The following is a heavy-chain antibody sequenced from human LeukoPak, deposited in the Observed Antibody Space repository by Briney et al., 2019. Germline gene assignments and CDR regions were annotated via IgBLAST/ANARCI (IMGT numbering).Heavy chain of an antibody. D-gene: IGHD3-16*02. J-gene: IGHJ4*02. V-gene: IGHV4-30-4*08. CDR1: GGSVSSGGYY. Sequence: SETLSLTCTVSGGSVSSGGYYWSWIRQPPGKGLEWIGYIYYSGSTYYNPSLKSRVTISVYTAKNQFSLKLSSVTAADTAWYYCARAPGYDYVWGSYRYTDYWGQGTLVTVSS. CDR3: ARAPGYDYVWGSYRYTDY. CDR2: IYYSGST.